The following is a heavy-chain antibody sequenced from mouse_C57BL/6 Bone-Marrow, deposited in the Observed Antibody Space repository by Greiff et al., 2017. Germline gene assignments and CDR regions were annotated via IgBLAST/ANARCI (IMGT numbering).Heavy chain of an antibody. D-gene: IGHD4-1*01. J-gene: IGHJ3*01. V-gene: IGHV2-2*01. CDR3: ARNCDWDRAWFAY. CDR2: IWSGGST. Sequence: QVHVKQSGPGLVQPSQSLSITCTVSGFSLTSYGVHWVRQSPGKGLEWLGVIWSGGSTDYNAAFISRLSISKDNSKSQVFFKMNSLQADDTAIYYCARNCDWDRAWFAYWGQGTLVTVSA. CDR1: GFSLTSYG.